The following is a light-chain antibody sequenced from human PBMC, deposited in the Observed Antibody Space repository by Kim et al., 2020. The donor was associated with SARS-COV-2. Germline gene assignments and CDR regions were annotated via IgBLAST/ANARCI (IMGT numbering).Light chain of an antibody. J-gene: IGKJ4*01. V-gene: IGKV1-39*01. CDR3: QQRHTTPLLT. CDR1: QSIGTF. CDR2: AAS. Sequence: DIQMTQSPSSLAASVGDRVTITCRASQSIGTFLNWYQQKPGKAPKLLIYAASTLQSGVPSRFSGSGSGTDFTLTITSLQPEDFATCYCQQRHTTPLLTFGGGTKVDIK.